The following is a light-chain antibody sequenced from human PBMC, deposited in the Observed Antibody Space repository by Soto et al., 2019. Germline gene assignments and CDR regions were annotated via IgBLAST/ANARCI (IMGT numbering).Light chain of an antibody. V-gene: IGKV1-9*01. CDR1: QGISSF. CDR3: QQYNSYSQT. Sequence: IQLTQSPSFLSASVGDRVTIACRASQGISSFLAWFQQKPGKAPKLLIYGAFTLESGVPSRFSGSGSGTEFTLTISSLQPDDFATYYCQQYNSYSQTFGQGTKVDIK. J-gene: IGKJ1*01. CDR2: GAF.